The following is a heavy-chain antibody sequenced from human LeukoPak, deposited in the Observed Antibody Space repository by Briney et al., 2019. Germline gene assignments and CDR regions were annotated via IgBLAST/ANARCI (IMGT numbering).Heavy chain of an antibody. CDR3: ARDVHYDYVWGSYRYGYYFDY. CDR2: IYYSGST. CDR1: GGSISSSSYY. V-gene: IGHV4-39*07. Sequence: PSETLSLTCTVSGGSISSSSYYWGWIRQPPGKGLEWIGSIYYSGSTYYNPSLKSRVTISVDTSKNQFSLKLSSVTAADTAVYYSARDVHYDYVWGSYRYGYYFDYWGQGTLVTVSS. J-gene: IGHJ4*02. D-gene: IGHD3-16*02.